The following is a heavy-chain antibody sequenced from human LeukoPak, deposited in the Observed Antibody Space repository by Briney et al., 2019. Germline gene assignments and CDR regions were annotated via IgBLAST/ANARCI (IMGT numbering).Heavy chain of an antibody. J-gene: IGHJ6*03. CDR3: ARARRFGAYYYYMDV. CDR1: GGSISSSSYY. D-gene: IGHD3-10*01. V-gene: IGHV4-39*07. Sequence: PSETLSLTCTVSGGSISSSSYYWGWIRQPPGKGLEWIGSIYYSGSTYYNPSLKSRVTISVDTSKNQFSLKLSSVTAADTAVYYCARARRFGAYYYYMDVWGKGTTVTVSS. CDR2: IYYSGST.